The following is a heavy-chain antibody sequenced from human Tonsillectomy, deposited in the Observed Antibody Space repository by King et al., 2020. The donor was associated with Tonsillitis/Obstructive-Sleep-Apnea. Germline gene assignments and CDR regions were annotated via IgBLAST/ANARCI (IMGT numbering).Heavy chain of an antibody. D-gene: IGHD7-27*01. CDR3: AKDSAGKKYGDHVFSLRPWFDP. J-gene: IGHJ5*02. CDR1: GFTFSSDA. Sequence: VQLVESGGGLVQPGGSPRLCCAASGFTFSSDAMSGGRHAPGGELEWVSALSGSVVITFYEDSVKGRFTISRDNSKNTLYLQMNNLRAEDTAVYYCAKDSAGKKYGDHVFSLRPWFDPWGQGTLVTVSS. V-gene: IGHV3-23*04. CDR2: LSGSVVIT.